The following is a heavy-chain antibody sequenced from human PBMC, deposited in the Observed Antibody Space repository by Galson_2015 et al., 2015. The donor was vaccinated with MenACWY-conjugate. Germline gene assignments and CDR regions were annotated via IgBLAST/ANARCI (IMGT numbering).Heavy chain of an antibody. D-gene: IGHD6-6*01. V-gene: IGHV3-21*01. CDR3: AKGTTPSRPNSFDP. CDR1: GFTFSNYN. J-gene: IGHJ5*02. CDR2: IRCNGSYI. Sequence: SLRLSCAAPGFTFSNYNMHWVRQTPGKGLEWVSGIRCNGSYIYYADSLKGRFTISRDNAKNSPYLQMNSLTSEDTAVYYCAKGTTPSRPNSFDPWGQGTLVTVSS.